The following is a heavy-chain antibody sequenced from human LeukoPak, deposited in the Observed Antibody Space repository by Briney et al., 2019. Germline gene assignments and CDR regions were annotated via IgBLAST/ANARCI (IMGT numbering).Heavy chain of an antibody. CDR3: ARDAFYYGSGSYFGY. CDR1: GFTFSSYS. Sequence: GGSLRLSCAASGFTFSSYSMNWVRQAPGKGLEWVSSISSSSSYIYYADSVKGRFTISRDNAKNSLYLQMNSLRAEDTAVYYCARDAFYYGSGSYFGYWGQGTLVTVSS. V-gene: IGHV3-21*01. J-gene: IGHJ4*02. CDR2: ISSSSSYI. D-gene: IGHD3-10*01.